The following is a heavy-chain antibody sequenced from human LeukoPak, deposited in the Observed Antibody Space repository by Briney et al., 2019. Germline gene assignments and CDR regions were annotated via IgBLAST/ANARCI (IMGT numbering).Heavy chain of an antibody. CDR2: IYYSGST. D-gene: IGHD6-13*01. V-gene: IGHV4-39*07. Sequence: SETLSLTCTVSGGSISSSSYYWGWIRQPPGKGLEWIGSIYYSGSTYYNPSLKSRVTISVDTSKNRFSLKLSSVTAADTAVYYCARDGITVIAAAGLNWFDPWGQGTLVTVSS. CDR3: ARDGITVIAAAGLNWFDP. CDR1: GGSISSSSYY. J-gene: IGHJ5*02.